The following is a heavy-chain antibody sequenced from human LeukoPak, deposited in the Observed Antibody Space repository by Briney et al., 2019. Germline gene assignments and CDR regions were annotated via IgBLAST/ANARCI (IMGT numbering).Heavy chain of an antibody. D-gene: IGHD6-19*01. CDR1: GFTFSSYA. J-gene: IGHJ4*02. V-gene: IGHV3-23*01. Sequence: PGGSLRLSCAASGFTFSSYAMSWVRQAPGKGLEWVSSISGNSGRTYYADSVKGRFSISRDNSNNTLYLQMNSLRAEDTAVYYCARGRTAVGGSPRPIFDYWGQGTLVTVSS. CDR3: ARGRTAVGGSPRPIFDY. CDR2: ISGNSGRT.